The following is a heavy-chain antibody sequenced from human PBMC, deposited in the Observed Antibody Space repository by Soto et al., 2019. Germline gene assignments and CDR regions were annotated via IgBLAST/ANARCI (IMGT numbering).Heavy chain of an antibody. Sequence: GGSLRLSCAASGFTFSSYAMHWVRQAPGKGLEWVAVISYDGSNKYYADSVKGRFTISRDNSKNTLYLQMNSPRAEDTAVYYCAREPLVSSDYPHFYYWGQGTLVTVSS. J-gene: IGHJ4*02. D-gene: IGHD3-22*01. CDR1: GFTFSSYA. CDR3: AREPLVSSDYPHFYY. CDR2: ISYDGSNK. V-gene: IGHV3-30-3*01.